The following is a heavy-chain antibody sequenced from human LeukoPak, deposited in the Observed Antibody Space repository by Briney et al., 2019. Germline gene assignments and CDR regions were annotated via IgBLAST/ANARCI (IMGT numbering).Heavy chain of an antibody. CDR3: ASDFNGSGPAEPGIFDY. V-gene: IGHV1-69*04. CDR2: IIPILGIA. J-gene: IGHJ4*02. D-gene: IGHD3-10*01. Sequence: ASVKVSCKASGGTFSSYAISWVRQAPGQGLEWMGRIIPILGIANYAQKFQGRVTITADKSTSTAYVELSSLRSEDTAVYYCASDFNGSGPAEPGIFDYWGQGTLVTVSS. CDR1: GGTFSSYA.